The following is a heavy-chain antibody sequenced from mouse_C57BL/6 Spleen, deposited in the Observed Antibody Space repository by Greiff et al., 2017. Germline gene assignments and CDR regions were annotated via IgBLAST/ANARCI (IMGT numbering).Heavy chain of an antibody. CDR2: ISNGGGST. CDR3: ARQGTDWYFDV. J-gene: IGHJ1*03. D-gene: IGHD4-1*01. CDR1: GFTFSDYY. Sequence: EVKVVESGGGLVQPGGSLKLSCAASGFTFSDYYMYWVRQTPEKRLEWVAYISNGGGSTYYPDNVKGRFTISRDNAKNTLYLQMSRLKSEDTAMYYCARQGTDWYFDVWGTGTTVTVSS. V-gene: IGHV5-12*01.